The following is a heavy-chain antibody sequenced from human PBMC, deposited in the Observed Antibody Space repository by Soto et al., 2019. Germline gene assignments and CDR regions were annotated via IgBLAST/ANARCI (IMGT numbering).Heavy chain of an antibody. D-gene: IGHD3-10*01. CDR3: ATAGEGTMVRGVIIRYYYYYGMDV. V-gene: IGHV1-69*12. J-gene: IGHJ6*02. CDR2: IIPIFGTA. Sequence: QVQLVQSGAEVKKPGSSVKVSCRASGGTFSSYAIGWVRQAPGQGLEWMGGIIPIFGTANYAQKFQGRVTTTADESTSTAYMELSSLRSEDTAVYYCATAGEGTMVRGVIIRYYYYYGMDVWGQGTTVTVSS. CDR1: GGTFSSYA.